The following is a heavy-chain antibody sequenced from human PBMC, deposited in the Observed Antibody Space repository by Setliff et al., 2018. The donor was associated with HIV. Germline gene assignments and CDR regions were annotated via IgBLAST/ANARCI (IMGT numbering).Heavy chain of an antibody. CDR3: ARPYTVWVYGMDV. V-gene: IGHV3-21*01. J-gene: IGHJ6*02. CDR1: GFTVNSGA. D-gene: IGHD2-8*01. Sequence: LRLSCAGSGFTVNSGAMNWIRQAPGKGLEWVSSISSTGTYIYYADSMKGRFTISRDNAKNTLYMQMNSLRAEDTAVYYCARPYTVWVYGMDVWGQGTTVTVSS. CDR2: ISSTGTYI.